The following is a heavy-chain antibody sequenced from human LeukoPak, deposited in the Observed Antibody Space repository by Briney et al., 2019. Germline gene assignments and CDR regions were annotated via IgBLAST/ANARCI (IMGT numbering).Heavy chain of an antibody. Sequence: PGGSMRLSCAAAGFTLSSYAMNWVRQTPGEGLEGVSGMRASGGTTYADSVKGRFTNSRDTSKNTLYLQMDALRGEDTAIYFCAKEIGRDDYNRCDYWGQGTPVTVSS. CDR3: AKEIGRDDYNRCDY. J-gene: IGHJ4*02. CDR2: MRASGGTT. D-gene: IGHD5-24*01. CDR1: GFTLSSYA. V-gene: IGHV3-23*01.